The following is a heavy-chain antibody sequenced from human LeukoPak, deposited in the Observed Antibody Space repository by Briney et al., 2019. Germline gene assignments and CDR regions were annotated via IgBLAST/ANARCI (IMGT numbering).Heavy chain of an antibody. CDR3: ARRGGYNNGFDY. CDR1: GGSFSGYY. CDR2: INHSGST. Sequence: PSETLSLTCAVYGGSFSGYYWSWIRQSPGKGLEWIGEINHSGSTNYNPSLKSRVTISVDTSKNQFSLKLSSVTAADTAVYYCARRGGYNNGFDYWGQGTLVTVSS. D-gene: IGHD5-24*01. V-gene: IGHV4-34*01. J-gene: IGHJ4*02.